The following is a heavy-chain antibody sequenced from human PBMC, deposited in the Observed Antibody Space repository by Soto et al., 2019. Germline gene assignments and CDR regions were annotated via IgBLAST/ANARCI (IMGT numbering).Heavy chain of an antibody. Sequence: SKTLSLTCAVYGGSFSGYYWSWIRQPPGKGLEWIGEINHSGSTNYNPSLKSRVTISVDTSKNQFSLKLSSVTAADTAVYYCARVVATNFDYWGQGTLVTVSS. D-gene: IGHD5-12*01. CDR2: INHSGST. CDR1: GGSFSGYY. J-gene: IGHJ4*02. V-gene: IGHV4-34*01. CDR3: ARVVATNFDY.